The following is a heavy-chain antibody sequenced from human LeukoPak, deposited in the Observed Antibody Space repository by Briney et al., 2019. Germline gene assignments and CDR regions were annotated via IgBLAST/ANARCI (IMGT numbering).Heavy chain of an antibody. CDR2: IYTTGDT. J-gene: IGHJ6*03. CDR1: GVSISSYY. CDR3: ARLTSYIVVVPAAWPYYYMDV. Sequence: SETLSLTCTVSGVSISSYYWSWIRQPPGKGLEWIGSIYTTGDTRYNPSLKGRVTISVDTSKNQFSLKLSSVTAADTAVYYCARLTSYIVVVPAAWPYYYMDVWGKGTTVTVSS. D-gene: IGHD2-2*01. V-gene: IGHV4-4*09.